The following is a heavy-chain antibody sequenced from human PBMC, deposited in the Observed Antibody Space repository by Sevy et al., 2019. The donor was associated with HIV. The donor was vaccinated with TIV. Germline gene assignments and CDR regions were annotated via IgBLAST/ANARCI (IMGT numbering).Heavy chain of an antibody. CDR2: MKSKVDGGTT. CDR1: GFTFRDLW. Sequence: GESLKISCAASGFTFRDLWMRWVRQAPGKGLEWIGRMKSKVDGGTTDYAAPVKGRFTISRDDSKNTLYLQMSSLRTEDTAVYYCTTDVPLAGGTNGLYWGQGTLVTASS. CDR3: TTDVPLAGGTNGLY. V-gene: IGHV3-15*01. J-gene: IGHJ4*02. D-gene: IGHD2-15*01.